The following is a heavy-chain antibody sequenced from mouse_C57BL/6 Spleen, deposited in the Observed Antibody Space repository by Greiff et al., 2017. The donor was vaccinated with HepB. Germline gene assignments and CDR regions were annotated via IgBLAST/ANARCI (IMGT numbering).Heavy chain of an antibody. CDR2: IHPNSGST. CDR3: ARYDYYGSSSFAY. D-gene: IGHD1-1*01. CDR1: GYTFTSYW. V-gene: IGHV1-64*01. Sequence: VQLQQSGAELVKPGASVKLSCKASGYTFTSYWMHWVKQRPGQGLEWIGMIHPNSGSTNYNEKFKSTATLTVDKSSSTAYMQLSSLTSEDSAVYYCARYDYYGSSSFAYWGQGTLVTVSA. J-gene: IGHJ3*01.